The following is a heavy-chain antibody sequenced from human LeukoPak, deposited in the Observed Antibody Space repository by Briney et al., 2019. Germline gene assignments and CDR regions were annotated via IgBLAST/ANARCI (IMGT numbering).Heavy chain of an antibody. CDR1: GGSISSYY. CDR2: IYTSGST. J-gene: IGHJ5*02. D-gene: IGHD4-11*01. CDR3: ARDRPYDYSKYNWFDP. Sequence: SETLSLTCTVSGGSISSYYWSWIRQPAGKGLEWIGRIYTSGSTNYNPSLKSRVTMSVDTSKNQFSLKLSSVTAADTAVYYCARDRPYDYSKYNWFDPWGQGTLVTVSS. V-gene: IGHV4-4*07.